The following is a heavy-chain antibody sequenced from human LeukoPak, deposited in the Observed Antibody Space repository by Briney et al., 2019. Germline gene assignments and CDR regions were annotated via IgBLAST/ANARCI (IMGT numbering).Heavy chain of an antibody. CDR2: ISDSGGDT. V-gene: IGHV3-23*01. J-gene: IGHJ4*02. CDR3: AKSDCTGSSCYTIDS. Sequence: GGSLRLSCAASGFTLSYYGMNWVRQTPEGGLEWVAFISDSGGDTSYADSGKGRFTISRDNSKNTLYLQMNSLRVEDTAVYYCAKSDCTGSSCYTIDSGGQGVLVTVSS. D-gene: IGHD2-2*02. CDR1: GFTLSYYG.